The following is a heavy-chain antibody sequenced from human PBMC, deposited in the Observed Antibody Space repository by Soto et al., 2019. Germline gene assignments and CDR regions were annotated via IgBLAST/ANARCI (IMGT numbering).Heavy chain of an antibody. J-gene: IGHJ6*02. CDR2: ISYDGSNK. CDR3: AKDSSPRQYYYYYGMDV. CDR1: GFTFSSYG. V-gene: IGHV3-30*18. Sequence: GGSLRLSCAASGFTFSSYGMHWVRQAPGKGLEWVAVISYDGSNKYYADSVKGRFTISRDNSKNTLYLQMNSLRAEDTAVYYCAKDSSPRQYYYYYGMDVWGQGTTVTVSS. D-gene: IGHD6-13*01.